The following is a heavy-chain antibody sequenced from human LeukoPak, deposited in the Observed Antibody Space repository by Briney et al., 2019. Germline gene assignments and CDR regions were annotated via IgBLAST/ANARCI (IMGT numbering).Heavy chain of an antibody. Sequence: RGESLKISCKGSGYNFASYWIGWVRRMPGKGLEWMGNINPGDSDTRYSPSFQGQVTMTVDKSINTAYLYWSSLKASDTAMYYCTRYQVPPGRDYFDYWGQGTLVTVSS. V-gene: IGHV5-51*01. CDR1: GYNFASYW. D-gene: IGHD2-2*01. CDR3: TRYQVPPGRDYFDY. J-gene: IGHJ4*02. CDR2: INPGDSDT.